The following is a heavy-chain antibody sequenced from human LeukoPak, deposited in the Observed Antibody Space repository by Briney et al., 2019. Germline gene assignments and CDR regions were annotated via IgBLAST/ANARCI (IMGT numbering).Heavy chain of an antibody. CDR3: AREGGAARPGYYYMDV. Sequence: PSETLSLTCTVSGGSISSRSYYWGWIRQPPGKGLEWIGSIYYKGNTYLNPSLKSRVTISEDTSKNQFSLKLSSVTAADTAVYYCAREGGAARPGYYYMDVWGKGTTVTVSS. CDR2: IYYKGNT. D-gene: IGHD6-6*01. V-gene: IGHV4-39*07. J-gene: IGHJ6*03. CDR1: GGSISSRSYY.